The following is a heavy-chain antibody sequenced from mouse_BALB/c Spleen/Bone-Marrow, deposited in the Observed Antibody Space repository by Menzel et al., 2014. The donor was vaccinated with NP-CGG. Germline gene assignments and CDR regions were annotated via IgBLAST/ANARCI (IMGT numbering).Heavy chain of an antibody. CDR1: GFTFNTYA. J-gene: IGHJ3*01. D-gene: IGHD2-4*01. V-gene: IGHV10-1*02. CDR3: VRQNYDYAWFAY. Sequence: VQLKESGGGLGQPKGSLKLSCAASGFTFNTYAMNWVRQAPGKGLEWVARIRSKSNNYATYYADSVKDRFTISRDDSQSMLYLQMNNLKTEDTAMYYCVRQNYDYAWFAYWGQGTLVTVSA. CDR2: IRSKSNNYAT.